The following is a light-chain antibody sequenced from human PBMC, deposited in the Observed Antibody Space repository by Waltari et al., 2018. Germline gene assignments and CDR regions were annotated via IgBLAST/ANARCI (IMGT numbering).Light chain of an antibody. CDR1: KSIYSY. J-gene: IGKJ5*01. CDR3: QQTYSIPLT. Sequence: IQMTQSPSSLSASIGARVTITCRTSKSIYSYLNWYQQKPGKAPKFLIYAASSLQSGVPSSFSGSGSGTDFTLTISSLQPEDFATYYCQQTYSIPLTFGQGTRLEIK. CDR2: AAS. V-gene: IGKV1-39*01.